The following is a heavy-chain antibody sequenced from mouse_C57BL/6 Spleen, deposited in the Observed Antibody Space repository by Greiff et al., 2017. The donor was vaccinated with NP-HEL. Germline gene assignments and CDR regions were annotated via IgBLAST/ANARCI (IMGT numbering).Heavy chain of an antibody. J-gene: IGHJ2*01. CDR3: ARRTVVNYFDY. V-gene: IGHV3-6*01. CDR1: GYSITSGYY. CDR2: ISYDGSN. D-gene: IGHD2-12*01. Sequence: EVKLLESGPGLVKPSQSLSLTCSVTGYSITSGYYWNWIRQFPGNKLEWMGYISYDGSNNYNPSLKNRISITRDTPKNQFFLKLNSVTTEDTATYYCARRTVVNYFDYWGQGTTLTVSS.